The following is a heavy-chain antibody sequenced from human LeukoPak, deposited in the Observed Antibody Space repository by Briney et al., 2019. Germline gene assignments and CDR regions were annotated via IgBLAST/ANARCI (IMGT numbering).Heavy chain of an antibody. CDR3: ARDLDYYYYKDV. V-gene: IGHV4-31*03. CDR1: GGSISSGGYY. J-gene: IGHJ6*03. Sequence: SETLSLTCTVSGGSISSGGYYWSWIRPHPGNGLEWIGYIYYSGTTYYNPSLKSRVTISVDTSKNQFSLKLSSVTAADTAVYYCARDLDYYYYKDVWGKGTTVTVSS. CDR2: IYYSGTT.